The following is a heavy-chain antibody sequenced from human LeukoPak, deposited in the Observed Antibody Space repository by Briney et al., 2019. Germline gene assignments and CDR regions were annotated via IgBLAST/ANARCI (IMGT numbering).Heavy chain of an antibody. V-gene: IGHV1-69*05. D-gene: IGHD6-13*01. Sequence: AASVKVSCKASGGTFSSYAISWVRQAPGQGLEWMGGIIPIFGTANYAQKFQGRVTITTDESTSTAYMELSSLRSEDTAVYYCARGGAAAPFDYWGQGTLVTVSS. CDR3: ARGGAAAPFDY. CDR2: IIPIFGTA. J-gene: IGHJ4*02. CDR1: GGTFSSYA.